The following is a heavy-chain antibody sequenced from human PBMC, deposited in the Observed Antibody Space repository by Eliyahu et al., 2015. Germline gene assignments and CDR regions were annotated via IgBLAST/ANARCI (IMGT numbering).Heavy chain of an antibody. CDR3: AKDQGTGARSAFDI. D-gene: IGHD1-26*01. CDR2: ISYDGSXK. V-gene: IGHV3-30*18. J-gene: IGHJ3*02. CDR1: XFTFSXYG. Sequence: QVQLVESGGGVVQPGRSLRLSCAASXFTFSXYGMXWVRQAPGKGLEWVAVISYDGSXKYYADSVKGRFTISRDNSKNTLYLQMNSLRAEDTAVYYCAKDQGTGARSAFDIWGQGTMVTVSS.